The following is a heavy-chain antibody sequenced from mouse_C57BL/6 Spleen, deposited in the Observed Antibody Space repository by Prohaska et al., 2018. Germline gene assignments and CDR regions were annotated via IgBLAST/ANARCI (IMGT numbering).Heavy chain of an antibody. J-gene: IGHJ3*01. Sequence: KGKATFTADTSSNTAYMQLSSLTTEDSAIYYCARTAQATRGFAYWGQGTLVTVSA. CDR3: ARTAQATRGFAY. V-gene: IGHV1-9*01. D-gene: IGHD3-2*02.